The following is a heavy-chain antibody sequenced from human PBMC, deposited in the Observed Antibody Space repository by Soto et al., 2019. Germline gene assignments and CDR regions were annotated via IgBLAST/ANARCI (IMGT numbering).Heavy chain of an antibody. CDR3: AREAWSVGELLTYVDY. CDR1: GYTFTSYG. Sequence: ASVKVSCKASGYTFTSYGISWVRQAPGQGLEWMGWISAYNGNTNYAQKLQGRVTMTTDTSTSTAYMELRSLRSDDTAVYYCAREAWSVGELLTYVDYWGQGTLVTVSS. CDR2: ISAYNGNT. J-gene: IGHJ4*02. V-gene: IGHV1-18*01. D-gene: IGHD3-10*01.